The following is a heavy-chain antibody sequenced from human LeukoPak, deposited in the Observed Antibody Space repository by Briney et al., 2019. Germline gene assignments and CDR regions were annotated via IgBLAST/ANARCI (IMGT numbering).Heavy chain of an antibody. V-gene: IGHV3-48*03. Sequence: GGSLRLSCAASGFTFSSYEMNWVRQAPGKGLEWVSYISSSGSTIYYADSVKGRFTISRDNAKNSLYLQMNSLRAEDTAVYYCARGAPLRYFDWLPQGYFDPWGRGTLVTVSS. CDR3: ARGAPLRYFDWLPQGYFDP. CDR2: ISSSGSTI. CDR1: GFTFSSYE. D-gene: IGHD3-9*01. J-gene: IGHJ2*01.